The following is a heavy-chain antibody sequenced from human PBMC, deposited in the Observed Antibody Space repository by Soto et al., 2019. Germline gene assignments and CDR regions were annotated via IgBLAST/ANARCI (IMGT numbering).Heavy chain of an antibody. V-gene: IGHV3-23*01. J-gene: IGHJ5*02. CDR2: ISGSGGST. CDR3: AKDPQKRYYYDSSGSNWFDP. D-gene: IGHD3-22*01. CDR1: GFTFSSYA. Sequence: PGGSLRLFCAASGFTFSSYAMSWVRQAPGKGLEWVSAISGSGGSTYYADSVKGRFTISRDNSKNTLYLQMNSLRAEDTAVYYCAKDPQKRYYYDSSGSNWFDPWGQGTLVTVSS.